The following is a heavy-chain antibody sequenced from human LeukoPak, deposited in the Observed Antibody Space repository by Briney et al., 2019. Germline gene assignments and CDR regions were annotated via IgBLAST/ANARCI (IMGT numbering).Heavy chain of an antibody. Sequence: ASVKVSCKASGYTFTSYYMHWVRPAPGQGLEWMGIINPSGGSTSYAQKFQGRVTMTRDTSTSTVYMELSSLRSEDTAVYYCARVGDSSGYYPLVDYWGQGTLVTVSS. V-gene: IGHV1-46*01. J-gene: IGHJ4*02. CDR3: ARVGDSSGYYPLVDY. CDR1: GYTFTSYY. CDR2: INPSGGST. D-gene: IGHD3-22*01.